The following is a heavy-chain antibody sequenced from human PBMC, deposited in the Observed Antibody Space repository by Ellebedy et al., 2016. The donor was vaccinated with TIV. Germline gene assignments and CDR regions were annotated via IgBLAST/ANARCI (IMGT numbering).Heavy chain of an antibody. CDR3: ARLYYDSSGYPYNWFDP. J-gene: IGHJ5*02. Sequence: ASVKVSCKASGYTFTGYYMHWVRQAPGQGLEWMGGIIPIFGTANYAQNFQGRVTITADKSTSTAYMELSSLRSEDTAVYYCARLYYDSSGYPYNWFDPWGQGTLVTVSS. CDR2: IIPIFGTA. D-gene: IGHD3-22*01. V-gene: IGHV1-69*06. CDR1: GYTFTGYY.